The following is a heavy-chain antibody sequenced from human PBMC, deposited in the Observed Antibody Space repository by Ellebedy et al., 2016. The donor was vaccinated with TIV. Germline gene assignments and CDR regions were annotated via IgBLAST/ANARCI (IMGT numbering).Heavy chain of an antibody. V-gene: IGHV3-23*01. CDR3: AKEDYYDSSGYYPFDY. J-gene: IGHJ4*02. D-gene: IGHD3-22*01. CDR1: GFTLSSYA. Sequence: GESLKISCAASGFTLSSYAMSWVRQAPGKGLEWVSAISGSGGRTYYAGSVKGRFTISSDNSKNTLYLQMNSLRAEDTAVYYCAKEDYYDSSGYYPFDYWGQGTLVTVSS. CDR2: ISGSGGRT.